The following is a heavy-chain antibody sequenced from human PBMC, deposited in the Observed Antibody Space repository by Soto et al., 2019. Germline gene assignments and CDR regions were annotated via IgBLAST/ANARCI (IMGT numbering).Heavy chain of an antibody. J-gene: IGHJ4*02. V-gene: IGHV1-24*01. Sequence: ASVKVSCKVSGYTLTELSMHWVRQAPGKGLEWMGGFDPEDGETIYAQKFQGRVTMTEDTSTDTAYMELSSLRSEDTAVYYCAAILGSYYDFDYWGQGTLVTVSS. CDR3: AAILGSYYDFDY. CDR1: GYTLTELS. D-gene: IGHD1-26*01. CDR2: FDPEDGET.